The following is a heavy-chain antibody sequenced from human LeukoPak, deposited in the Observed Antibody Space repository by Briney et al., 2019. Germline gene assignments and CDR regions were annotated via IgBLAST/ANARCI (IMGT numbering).Heavy chain of an antibody. CDR3: AKDLHDYGNYVGWFDS. CDR1: GFTFSSYA. D-gene: IGHD4-11*01. J-gene: IGHJ5*01. V-gene: IGHV3-23*01. Sequence: PGGSLRLSCAASGFTFSSYALNSVRQAPGKGLEWVSAITGSGDNTYYADSVKGRFTISRDNSKTTLFLQMNSLRAEDTAVYYCAKDLHDYGNYVGWFDSWGQGTLVTVSS. CDR2: ITGSGDNT.